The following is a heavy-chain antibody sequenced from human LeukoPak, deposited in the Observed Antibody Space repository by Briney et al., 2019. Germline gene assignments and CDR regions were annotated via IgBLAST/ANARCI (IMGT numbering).Heavy chain of an antibody. J-gene: IGHJ4*02. D-gene: IGHD5-24*01. Sequence: GRSLRLSCEVSEFTFSHFDMHWVRQAPGKGLEWVAVVSSHGNDGFYADSVKGRFTISRDNSKNTLYLQIDSLRPEDTAIYYCTRDAYNYNDFDYWGQGTLVTVSS. CDR1: EFTFSHFD. V-gene: IGHV3-30*17. CDR2: VSSHGNDG. CDR3: TRDAYNYNDFDY.